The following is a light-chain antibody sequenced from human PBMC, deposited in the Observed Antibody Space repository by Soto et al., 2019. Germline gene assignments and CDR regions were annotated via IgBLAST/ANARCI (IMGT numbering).Light chain of an antibody. Sequence: DFQMTQSPSSLSASVGDRVIITCRASQTISTYLNWYQQKPGKAPKLLIYAASSLQSGVPSRFSGSGSGADFTLTISSLQPEDFATYYCQQSLTIPYIFGQGTKLEIK. CDR2: AAS. CDR1: QTISTY. V-gene: IGKV1-39*01. CDR3: QQSLTIPYI. J-gene: IGKJ2*01.